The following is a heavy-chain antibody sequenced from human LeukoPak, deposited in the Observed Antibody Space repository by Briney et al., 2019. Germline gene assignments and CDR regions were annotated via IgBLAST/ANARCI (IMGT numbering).Heavy chain of an antibody. CDR1: GGSISSSSYY. D-gene: IGHD3/OR15-3a*01. CDR3: ASLGLQLQH. J-gene: IGHJ1*01. Sequence: PSETLSLTCTVSGGSISSSSYYWGWIRQPPGKGLEWIVSIYYSGSTYYNPSLKSRVTISVDTSKNQFSLKLSSVTAADTAVYYCASLGLQLQHWGQGTLVTVSS. CDR2: IYYSGST. V-gene: IGHV4-39*07.